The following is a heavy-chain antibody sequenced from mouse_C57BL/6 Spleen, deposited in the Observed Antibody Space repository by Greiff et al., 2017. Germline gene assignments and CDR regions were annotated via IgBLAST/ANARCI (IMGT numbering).Heavy chain of an antibody. CDR1: GYAFSSYW. Sequence: QVQLKQSGAELVKPGASVKISCKASGYAFSSYWMNWVKQRPGKGLEWIGQIYPGDGDTNYNGKFKGKATLTADKSSSTAYMQLSSLTSEDSAVYFCARGEFPYAMDYWGQGTSVTVSS. V-gene: IGHV1-80*01. CDR3: ARGEFPYAMDY. CDR2: IYPGDGDT. J-gene: IGHJ4*01.